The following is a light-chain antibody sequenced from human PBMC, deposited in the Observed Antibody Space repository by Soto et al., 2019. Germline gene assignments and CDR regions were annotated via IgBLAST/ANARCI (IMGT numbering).Light chain of an antibody. V-gene: IGKV3-11*01. CDR3: QQRYNWPIT. Sequence: EIGVTQSPATLSLSPGETATLSCRASQSVSGYIGWYQQKPGQAPRLLIYADSNRATGIPARFSGSGSGTDFTLTISSLEPEDFSVYYCQQRYNWPITFGQGTRLEIK. CDR2: ADS. J-gene: IGKJ5*01. CDR1: QSVSGY.